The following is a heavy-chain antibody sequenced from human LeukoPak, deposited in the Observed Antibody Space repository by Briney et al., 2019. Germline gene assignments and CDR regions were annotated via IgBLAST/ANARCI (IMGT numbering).Heavy chain of an antibody. J-gene: IGHJ4*02. CDR2: ISYDGSNK. CDR3: AKGGWLLEPYIDY. V-gene: IGHV3-30*18. Sequence: QPGRSLRLSCAASGFTFSSYGMHWVRQAPGKGLEWVAVISYDGSNKYYADSVKGRFTISRDNSKNTLYLQMNSLRAEDTAVYCCAKGGWLLEPYIDYWGQGTLVTVSS. CDR1: GFTFSSYG. D-gene: IGHD3-9*01.